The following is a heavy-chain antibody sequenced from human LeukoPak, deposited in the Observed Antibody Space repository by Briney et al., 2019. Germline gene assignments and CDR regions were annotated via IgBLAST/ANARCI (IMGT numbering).Heavy chain of an antibody. CDR1: GFTFSSYA. Sequence: GASLRLSCAASGFTFSSYAMSWVRQAPGKGLEWVSAISGSGGSTYYADSVKGRFTISRDNSKNTLYLQMNSLRAEDTAVYFCASNGVLITGTTDGFDIWGQGTMVTVSS. D-gene: IGHD1-7*01. V-gene: IGHV3-23*01. CDR3: ASNGVLITGTTDGFDI. J-gene: IGHJ3*02. CDR2: ISGSGGST.